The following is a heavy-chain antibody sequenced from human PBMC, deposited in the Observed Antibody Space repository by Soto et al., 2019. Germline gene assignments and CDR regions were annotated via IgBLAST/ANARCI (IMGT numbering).Heavy chain of an antibody. V-gene: IGHV1-69*01. CDR2: IIPIFGTA. J-gene: IGHJ6*02. Sequence: QVQLVQSGAEVKKPGSSVKVSCKASGGTFSSYAISWVRQAPGQGLEWMGGIIPIFGTANYAQKFQGRVTITADESTSTAYMELSSLRSEDTAVYYCARGIVVVPAAMRLGRITIFGVANYYYYGMDVWGQGTTVTVSS. D-gene: IGHD2-2*01. CDR1: GGTFSSYA. CDR3: ARGIVVVPAAMRLGRITIFGVANYYYYGMDV.